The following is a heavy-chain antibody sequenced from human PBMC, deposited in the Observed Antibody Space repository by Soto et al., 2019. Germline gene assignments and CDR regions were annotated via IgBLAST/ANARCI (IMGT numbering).Heavy chain of an antibody. V-gene: IGHV3-30-3*01. CDR1: GFTFSSYA. D-gene: IGHD4-17*01. Sequence: QVPLVESGGGVVQPGRSLRLSCAASGFTFSSYAMHWVRQAPGKGLEWVAVISYDGSNKYYADSVKGRFTISRDNSXXTLYLQMNSLRAEDTAVYYCARAPTTVTTAYYFDYWGQGTLVTVSS. J-gene: IGHJ4*02. CDR3: ARAPTTVTTAYYFDY. CDR2: ISYDGSNK.